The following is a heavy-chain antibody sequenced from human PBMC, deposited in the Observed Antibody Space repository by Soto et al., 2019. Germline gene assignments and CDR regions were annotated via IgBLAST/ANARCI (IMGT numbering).Heavy chain of an antibody. J-gene: IGHJ4*02. CDR1: GYTFTSYD. CDR2: MNPNSGNT. V-gene: IGHV1-8*01. CDR3: ARGAQQLGMYYFDY. Sequence: ASVKVSCKASGYTFTSYDINWVRQATGQGLEWMGWMNPNSGNTGYAQKFQGRVTMTRNTSISTAYMELSSLRSEDTAVYYCARGAQQLGMYYFDYWGQGTLVTVSS. D-gene: IGHD6-13*01.